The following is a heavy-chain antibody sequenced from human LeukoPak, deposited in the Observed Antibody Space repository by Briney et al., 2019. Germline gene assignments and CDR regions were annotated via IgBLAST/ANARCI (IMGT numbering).Heavy chain of an antibody. CDR2: ISSSSSTI. D-gene: IGHD5-18*01. Sequence: PGGSLRLSCAASGFTFSSYSMNWVRQAPGKGLEWVSYISSSSSTIYYADSVKGRFTISRDNSKNTLYLQMNSLRAEDTAVYYCAKDRGYSYGSLDYWGQGTLVTVSS. CDR1: GFTFSSYS. V-gene: IGHV3-48*01. J-gene: IGHJ4*02. CDR3: AKDRGYSYGSLDY.